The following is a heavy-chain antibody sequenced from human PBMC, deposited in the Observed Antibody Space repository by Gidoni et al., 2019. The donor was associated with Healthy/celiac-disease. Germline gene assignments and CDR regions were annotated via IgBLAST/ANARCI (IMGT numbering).Heavy chain of an antibody. CDR2: ISGSGGST. Sequence: EVQLFESGGGLVQPGGSLGLPFSGPWFTFCSYALSLVRQAPGKGLEWVSAISGSGGSTYYADSVKGRFTISRDNSKNTLYLQMNSLRAEDTAVYYCAKFQFGGGYSSTRYYYYYGMDVWGQGTTVTVSS. CDR3: AKFQFGGGYSSTRYYYYYGMDV. J-gene: IGHJ6*02. D-gene: IGHD6-13*01. CDR1: WFTFCSYA. V-gene: IGHV3-23*01.